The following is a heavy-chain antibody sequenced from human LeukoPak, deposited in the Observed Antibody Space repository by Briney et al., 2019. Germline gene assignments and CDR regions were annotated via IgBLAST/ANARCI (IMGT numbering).Heavy chain of an antibody. J-gene: IGHJ4*02. CDR3: AKDGRIIVYYFDY. V-gene: IGHV3-23*01. CDR1: GFTFSTYA. CDR2: ISGSGIHT. D-gene: IGHD2/OR15-2a*01. Sequence: PGGSLRLSCAASGFTFSTYAMAWVRQSPGKRLEWVSAISGSGIHTYFADSVKGRVTISRDNSKNTVYLQMNSLRVEDTAVYYCAKDGRIIVYYFDYWGQGTLVTVSS.